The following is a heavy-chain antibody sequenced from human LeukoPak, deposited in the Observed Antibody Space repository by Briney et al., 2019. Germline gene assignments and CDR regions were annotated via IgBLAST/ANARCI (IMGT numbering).Heavy chain of an antibody. Sequence: GGSLRLSCEVSGFTMKNFGVHWVRQAPGKGLEWVAVIWYDGSQKHYVESVKGRFTISRENSMNTLSLQMNGLRVEDMGIYYCVKGADGDYDFEASLYLESWGQGTLVTVSP. CDR3: VKGADGDYDFEASLYLES. CDR2: IWYDGSQK. D-gene: IGHD3-3*01. V-gene: IGHV3-33*06. CDR1: GFTMKNFG. J-gene: IGHJ4*02.